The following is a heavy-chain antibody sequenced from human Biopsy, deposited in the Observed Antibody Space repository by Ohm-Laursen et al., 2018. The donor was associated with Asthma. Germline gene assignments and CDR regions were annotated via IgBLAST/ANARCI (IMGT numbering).Heavy chain of an antibody. V-gene: IGHV1-69*13. Sequence: SVKVSCKTSGYTFIGYHIHWVRQAPGQGLEWMGGLIPVLGTPDHAQMFEGRVTITADESTSTAYMELSSLRSEDTAVYYCARVDAIMISGDFYFYSGFDLWGQGTTVRVSS. CDR2: LIPVLGTP. J-gene: IGHJ6*02. CDR3: ARVDAIMISGDFYFYSGFDL. CDR1: GYTFIGYH. D-gene: IGHD3-16*01.